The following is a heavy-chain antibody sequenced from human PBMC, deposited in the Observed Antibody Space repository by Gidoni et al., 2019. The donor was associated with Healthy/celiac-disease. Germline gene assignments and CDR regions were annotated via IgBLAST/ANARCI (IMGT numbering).Heavy chain of an antibody. CDR2: IIPIFGTA. V-gene: IGHV1-69*01. D-gene: IGHD3-3*01. J-gene: IGHJ6*02. Sequence: QVQLVQSGAEVKKPGSSVKVSCQASGGTFSSYAISWVRQAPGQGLEWMGGIIPIFGTANYAQKFQGRVTITADESTSTAYMELSSLRSEDTAVYYCARAGITIFGVVIIDYYYGMDVWGQGTTVTVSS. CDR1: GGTFSSYA. CDR3: ARAGITIFGVVIIDYYYGMDV.